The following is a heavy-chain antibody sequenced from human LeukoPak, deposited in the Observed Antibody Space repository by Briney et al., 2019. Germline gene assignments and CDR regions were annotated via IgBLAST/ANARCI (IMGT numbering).Heavy chain of an antibody. V-gene: IGHV3-21*01. CDR1: GFTFSSYW. CDR2: ISSSSSYI. CDR3: ARDPLVDILGYMDV. J-gene: IGHJ6*03. D-gene: IGHD2-2*03. Sequence: PGGSLRLSCAASGFTFSSYWMHWVRQAPGKGLEWVSSISSSSSYIYYADSVKGRFTISRDNAKNSLYLQMNSLRAEDTAVYYCARDPLVDILGYMDVWGKGTTVTVSS.